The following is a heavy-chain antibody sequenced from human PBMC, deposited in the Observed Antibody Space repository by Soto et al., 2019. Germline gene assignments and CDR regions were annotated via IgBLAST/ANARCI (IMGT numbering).Heavy chain of an antibody. J-gene: IGHJ5*02. V-gene: IGHV3-23*01. Sequence: EVQLLESGGGLVQPGGSLGLSCAASGFTFSGYVMAWVRQAPGKGLEWVSGISVGGGSTYYTDSVKGRFTISRDNSKNTLYLQMNSLRAEDTAVYYCAKAMTSSWTLSSWGQGTLVTVSS. D-gene: IGHD6-13*01. CDR1: GFTFSGYV. CDR2: ISVGGGST. CDR3: AKAMTSSWTLSS.